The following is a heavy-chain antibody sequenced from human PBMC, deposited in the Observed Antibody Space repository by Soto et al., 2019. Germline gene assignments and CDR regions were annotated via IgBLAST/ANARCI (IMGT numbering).Heavy chain of an antibody. CDR1: GYTFTSYD. V-gene: IGHV1-8*01. CDR2: MNPNSGNT. CDR3: AGKPIAGLLVDWFDP. Sequence: QVQLVQSGAEVKKPGASVKVSCKASGYTFTSYDINWVRQATGQGLEWMGWMNPNSGNTGYAQKFQGRVPMTRNTSISTAYMGLSSLRSEDTAVYYCAGKPIAGLLVDWFDPWGQGSLVTVSS. D-gene: IGHD2-15*01. J-gene: IGHJ5*02.